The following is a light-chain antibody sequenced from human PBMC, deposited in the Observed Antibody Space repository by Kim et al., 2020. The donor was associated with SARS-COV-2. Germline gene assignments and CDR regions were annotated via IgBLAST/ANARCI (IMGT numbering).Light chain of an antibody. CDR3: QSADSSGTVV. J-gene: IGLJ2*01. CDR1: AVPKQY. CDR2: KAS. V-gene: IGLV3-25*03. Sequence: QGHTARITCSAEAVPKQYAYWYQQKPGQAPVLVIYKASERPAVIPELLSGTSSGTTVTLIISGVQAEDEADYYRQSADSSGTVVFGGGTQLTVL.